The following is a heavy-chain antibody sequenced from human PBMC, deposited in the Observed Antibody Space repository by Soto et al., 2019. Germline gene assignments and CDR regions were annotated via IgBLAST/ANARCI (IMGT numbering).Heavy chain of an antibody. CDR2: IKTDGYAA. D-gene: IGHD6-19*01. V-gene: IGHV3-74*01. CDR1: GFTFDSHW. CDR3: VRESGVAADC. Sequence: ESGGVLVQPGGSLRHSCVASGFTFDSHWMHWVRQAPGEGLVWVSRIKTDGYAAAYADSVKGRFTISRDNTKNTVYLQMNSLRAEDTAVYFCVRESGVAADCWGQGTLVTVSS. J-gene: IGHJ4*02.